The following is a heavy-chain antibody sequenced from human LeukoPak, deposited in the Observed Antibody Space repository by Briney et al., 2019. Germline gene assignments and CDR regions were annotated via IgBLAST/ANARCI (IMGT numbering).Heavy chain of an antibody. Sequence: PGGSLRLSCAASGFTFSSYTMNWVRQAPGKGLEWVSSISSSSSYMYYADSLKGRFTISRDNAENSLYLQMNSLRAEDTAVYYCARDDSEDYWGQGTLVTVSS. D-gene: IGHD5-18*01. V-gene: IGHV3-21*01. CDR1: GFTFSSYT. J-gene: IGHJ4*02. CDR3: ARDDSEDY. CDR2: ISSSSSYM.